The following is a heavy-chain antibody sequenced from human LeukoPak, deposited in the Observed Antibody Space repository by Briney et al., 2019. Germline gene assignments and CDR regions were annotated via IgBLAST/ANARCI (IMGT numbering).Heavy chain of an antibody. Sequence: SETLSLTCAVYGGSFSGYYWSWIRQPPGKGPEWIGEINHSGSTNYNPSLKSRVTISVDTSKNQFSLKLSSVTAADTAVYYCARGDGYNHTPFDYWGQGTLVTVSS. CDR2: INHSGST. V-gene: IGHV4-34*01. CDR3: ARGDGYNHTPFDY. CDR1: GGSFSGYY. D-gene: IGHD5-24*01. J-gene: IGHJ4*02.